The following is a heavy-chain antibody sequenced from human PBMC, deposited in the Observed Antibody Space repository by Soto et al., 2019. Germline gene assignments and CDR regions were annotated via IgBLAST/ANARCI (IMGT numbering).Heavy chain of an antibody. CDR3: APHVPAGGYYYGMDV. J-gene: IGHJ6*02. CDR2: IIPIFGTS. Sequence: QVQLVQSGAEVKKPGSSVKVSCKASGGTFSSYAISWVRQAPGQGLAWMGGIIPIFGTSNYAQKFQGRVTITADESTSTAYMELISLRSEDTAVYYCAPHVPAGGYYYGMDVWGQGTTVTVSS. CDR1: GGTFSSYA. D-gene: IGHD2-8*02. V-gene: IGHV1-69*12.